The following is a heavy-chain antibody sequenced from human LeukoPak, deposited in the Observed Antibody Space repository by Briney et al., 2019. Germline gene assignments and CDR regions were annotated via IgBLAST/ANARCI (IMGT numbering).Heavy chain of an antibody. Sequence: GGSLRLFCAACGFIFRSYEMNWVRQARGKGVEGVSYISSRGSNIYYADSVKGRFTISRDNAKNSLYLQMNSLRAEDTAVYYCAELRITIIRGFWGQGTTVTISS. D-gene: IGHD3-10*01. CDR2: ISSRGSNI. J-gene: IGHJ6*02. CDR1: GFIFRSYE. CDR3: AELRITIIRGF. V-gene: IGHV3-48*03.